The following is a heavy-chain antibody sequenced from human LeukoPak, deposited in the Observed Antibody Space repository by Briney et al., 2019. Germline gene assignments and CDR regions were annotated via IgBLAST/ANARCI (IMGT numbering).Heavy chain of an antibody. D-gene: IGHD3-10*01. J-gene: IGHJ6*02. CDR2: ISDTGGGT. CDR1: RFTFSSYG. V-gene: IGHV3-23*01. CDR3: AKEMLRGYYYYGMDV. Sequence: PGGSLRLSCAASRFTFSSYGMTWVRQAPGKGLEWDSTISDTGGGTFYADSVKGRFTISRDNSQNTLFLQMNRLRADDTAIYYCAKEMLRGYYYYGMDVWGQGTTVTVSS.